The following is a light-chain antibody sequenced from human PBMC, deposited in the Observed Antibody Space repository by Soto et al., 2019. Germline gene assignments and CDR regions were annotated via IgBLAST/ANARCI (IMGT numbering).Light chain of an antibody. CDR3: QQSYTTPLT. CDR1: QSISNY. V-gene: IGKV1-39*01. J-gene: IGKJ4*01. CDR2: AAS. Sequence: DIQMTQSPSSLSASVGERVTITCRASQSISNYLNWYQQKPGKAPKLLIYAASSLESGVPSRFSGSGSGIDFTLTISSLQPEDFANYYCQQSYTTPLTFGGGTKVEIK.